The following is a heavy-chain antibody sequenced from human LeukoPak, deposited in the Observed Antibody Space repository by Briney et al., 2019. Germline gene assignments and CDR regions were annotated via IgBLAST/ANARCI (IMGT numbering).Heavy chain of an antibody. D-gene: IGHD3-16*01. Sequence: ASVKVSCKASGGTFSSYAISWVRQAPGQGLEWMGGIIPIFGTANYVQKFQGRVTITADESTSTAYMELSSLRSEDTAVYYCARDESGGRGWFDPWGQGTLVTVSS. CDR3: ARDESGGRGWFDP. J-gene: IGHJ5*02. V-gene: IGHV1-69*13. CDR2: IIPIFGTA. CDR1: GGTFSSYA.